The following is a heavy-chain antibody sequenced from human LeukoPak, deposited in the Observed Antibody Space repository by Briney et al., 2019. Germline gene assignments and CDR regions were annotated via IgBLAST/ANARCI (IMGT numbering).Heavy chain of an antibody. CDR1: GFTVSRNY. D-gene: IGHD1-7*01. J-gene: IGHJ4*02. Sequence: GGSLRLSCAASGFTVSRNYMSWVRQAPGKGLEWVSVIYSGGSTYYADSVKGRFTISRDNSKNTLYLQMNSLRAEDTAVYYCARVHWNYPLYYFDYWGQGTLVTVSS. CDR2: IYSGGST. CDR3: ARVHWNYPLYYFDY. V-gene: IGHV3-53*01.